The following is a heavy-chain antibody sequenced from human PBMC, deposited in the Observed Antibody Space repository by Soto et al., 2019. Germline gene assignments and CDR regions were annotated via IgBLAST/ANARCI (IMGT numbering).Heavy chain of an antibody. D-gene: IGHD2-21*01. V-gene: IGHV4-59*01. CDR3: ARRAVVAVTGSLDNWLDP. Sequence: SETLSLTCTVSGGSITSYNWNWLRQPPGKALEWIGYVYNSGSTNYNPSLKSRITISVDTSKNQFSLKVNSVTAADTAVYYCARRAVVAVTGSLDNWLDPWGQGILVTVSS. CDR2: VYNSGST. J-gene: IGHJ5*02. CDR1: GGSITSYN.